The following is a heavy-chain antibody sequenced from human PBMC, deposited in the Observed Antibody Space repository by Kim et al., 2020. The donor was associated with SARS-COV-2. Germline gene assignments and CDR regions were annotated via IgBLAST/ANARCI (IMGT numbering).Heavy chain of an antibody. CDR3: ARIGDY. D-gene: IGHD2-15*01. CDR2: YADASDT. V-gene: IGHV5-51*01. J-gene: IGHJ4*02. Sequence: YADASDTSYSPSFQGQVTISADKSISTAYLQWSGLKAADSAMYYCARIGDYWGQGTLVTVSS.